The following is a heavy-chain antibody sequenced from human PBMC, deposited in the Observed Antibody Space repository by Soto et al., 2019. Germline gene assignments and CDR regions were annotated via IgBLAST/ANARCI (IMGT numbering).Heavy chain of an antibody. CDR2: IYYTGTT. Sequence: PSETLSLTYTISGGSISSYYWSWIRQPPGKGLEYIGYIYYTGTTNFNPSLKSRLAISLDTSRNQFSLRVNSVTAADTAVYYCARLGGHCGATCFGYSAMDVWGKGTTVTVSP. V-gene: IGHV4-59*08. CDR1: GGSISSYY. CDR3: ARLGGHCGATCFGYSAMDV. J-gene: IGHJ6*04. D-gene: IGHD2-21*01.